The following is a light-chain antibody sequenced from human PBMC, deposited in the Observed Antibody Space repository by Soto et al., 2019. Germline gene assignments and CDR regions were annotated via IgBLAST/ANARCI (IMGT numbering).Light chain of an antibody. CDR3: SSYTSSFTVL. J-gene: IGLJ2*01. Sequence: QSVLTQPASVSGSPGQSITISCTGTSSDVGGYNHVSWYQHHPGKAPKLMIYDVSNRPSGVSNRFSGSKSGNTASLTISGLQAEDEADYYCSSYTSSFTVLFGGGTKVTVL. CDR1: SSDVGGYNH. CDR2: DVS. V-gene: IGLV2-14*03.